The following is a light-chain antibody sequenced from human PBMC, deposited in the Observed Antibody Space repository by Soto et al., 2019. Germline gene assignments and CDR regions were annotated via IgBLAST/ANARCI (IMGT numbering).Light chain of an antibody. CDR1: QSIKKC. V-gene: IGKV1-39*01. J-gene: IGKJ1*01. CDR3: QQSYSYPWT. CDR2: AAS. Sequence: DIQMTQSPSSLSASVGDRVTITCRASQSIKKCLNWYQHKPGKAPLLLFYAASTLQSGVPSRFSGSGSGTDFTLTINSLQPEDFAAYYCQQSYSYPWTFGQGTKVDIK.